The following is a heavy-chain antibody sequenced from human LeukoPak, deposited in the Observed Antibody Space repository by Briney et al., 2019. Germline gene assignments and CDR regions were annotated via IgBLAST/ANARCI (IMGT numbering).Heavy chain of an antibody. V-gene: IGHV4-59*01. J-gene: IGHJ4*02. D-gene: IGHD6-13*01. CDR3: ARDGGGLYSSSWYGGFDY. Sequence: SETLSLTCTVSGGSISSYYWSWIRQPPGKGLEWIGYIYYSGSTNYNPSLKSRVTISVDTSKNQFSLKLSSVTAADTAVYYCARDGGGLYSSSWYGGFDYWGQGTLVTVSS. CDR1: GGSISSYY. CDR2: IYYSGST.